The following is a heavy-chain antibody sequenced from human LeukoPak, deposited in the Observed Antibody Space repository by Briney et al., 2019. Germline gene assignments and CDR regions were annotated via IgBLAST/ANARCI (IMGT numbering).Heavy chain of an antibody. CDR2: IRYDGSNK. J-gene: IGHJ4*02. D-gene: IGHD2-2*01. CDR1: GFTFSSYG. Sequence: GGSLRLSCAASGFTFSSYGMHWVRQAPGKGLEWVAFIRYDGSNKYYADSVKGRFTISRDNSKNTLYLQMNSLRAEDTAVYYCARNAVPAAQIDYWGQGNLVTVSS. V-gene: IGHV3-30*02. CDR3: ARNAVPAAQIDY.